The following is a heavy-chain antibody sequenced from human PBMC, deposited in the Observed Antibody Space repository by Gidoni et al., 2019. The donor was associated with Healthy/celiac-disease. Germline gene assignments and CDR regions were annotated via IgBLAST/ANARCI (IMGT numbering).Heavy chain of an antibody. CDR3: ARAHPATSYGMDV. CDR2: ISSSSSTI. Sequence: EVQLVESGGGLVQPGGSLRLSCAASGFTFSSDSMNWVRHAPGKVLEWVSYISSSSSTIYYADSVKGRFTISRDNVKNSLYLQMNSLRAEDTAVYYCARAHPATSYGMDVWGQGTTVTVSS. J-gene: IGHJ6*02. CDR1: GFTFSSDS. V-gene: IGHV3-48*04.